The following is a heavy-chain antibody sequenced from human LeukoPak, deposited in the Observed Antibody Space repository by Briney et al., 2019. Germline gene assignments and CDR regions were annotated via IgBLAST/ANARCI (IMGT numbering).Heavy chain of an antibody. CDR2: IYYSGST. V-gene: IGHV4-39*01. J-gene: IGHJ4*02. CDR1: GGSISSSSYY. CDR3: ARLGLQLVRGGFDY. D-gene: IGHD6-13*01. Sequence: PSETLSLTCTVSGGSISSSSYYWGWIRQPPGKGLEWIGSIYYSGSTYYNPSLKSRVTISVDTSKNQLSLKLSSVTAADTAVYYCARLGLQLVRGGFDYWGQGTLVTVSS.